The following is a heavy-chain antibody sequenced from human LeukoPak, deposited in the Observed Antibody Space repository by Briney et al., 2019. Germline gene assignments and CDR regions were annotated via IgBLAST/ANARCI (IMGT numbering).Heavy chain of an antibody. J-gene: IGHJ4*02. CDR2: IYYSGST. V-gene: IGHV4-38-2*01. CDR1: GFTFSSYA. CDR3: ARGPDYYDSSGYYSFDH. D-gene: IGHD3-22*01. Sequence: GSLRLSCAASGFTFSSYAMSWVRQAPGKGLEWIGSIYYSGSTYYNPSLKSRVTISVDTSKNQFSLKLSSVTAADTAVYYCARGPDYYDSSGYYSFDHWGQGTLVTVSS.